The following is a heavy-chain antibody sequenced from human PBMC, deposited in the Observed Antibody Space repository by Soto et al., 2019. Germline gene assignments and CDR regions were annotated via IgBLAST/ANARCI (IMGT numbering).Heavy chain of an antibody. V-gene: IGHV4-59*01. D-gene: IGHD3-10*01. J-gene: IGHJ6*02. CDR1: GGSISSYY. CDR2: IYYSGST. CDR3: ARDRTYYYGSGSYPNYYYCYGMDV. Sequence: SETLSLTCTVSGGSISSYYWSWIRQPPGKGLEWIGYIYYSGSTNYNPSLKSRVTISVDTSKNQFSLKLSSVTAADTAVYYCARDRTYYYGSGSYPNYYYCYGMDVWGQGTTVTVS.